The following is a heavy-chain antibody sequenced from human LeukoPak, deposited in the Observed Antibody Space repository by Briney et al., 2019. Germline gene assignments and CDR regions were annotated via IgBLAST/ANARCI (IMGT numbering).Heavy chain of an antibody. CDR3: ASIGWNDVRDAFDI. CDR1: GYTFTGFY. J-gene: IGHJ3*02. D-gene: IGHD1-1*01. Sequence: GASVKVSCXASGYTFTGFYMHWVRQAPGQGFEWMGWINPNTGGTNYAQKFQGRVTMTRDTSITTAYMELSGPTSDDTAVYYCASIGWNDVRDAFDIWGQGTMVTVSS. CDR2: INPNTGGT. V-gene: IGHV1-2*02.